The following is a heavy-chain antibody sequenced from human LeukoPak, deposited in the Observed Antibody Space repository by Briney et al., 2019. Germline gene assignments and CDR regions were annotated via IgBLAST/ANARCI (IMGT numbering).Heavy chain of an antibody. CDR1: GSTFSSYW. Sequence: GGSLRLSCAASGSTFSSYWMHWVRQAPGKGLVWVSRINSDGSSTGYADSVKGRFTISRDNAKNTLYLRMNTLRAEDTAVYYCARDPYCSTTTCSSHSWFDPWGQGALVTVSS. J-gene: IGHJ5*02. D-gene: IGHD2-2*01. CDR2: INSDGSST. V-gene: IGHV3-74*01. CDR3: ARDPYCSTTTCSSHSWFDP.